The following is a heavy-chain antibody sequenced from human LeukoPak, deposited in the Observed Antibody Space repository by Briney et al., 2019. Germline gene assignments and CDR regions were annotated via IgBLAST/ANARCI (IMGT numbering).Heavy chain of an antibody. CDR1: GGTFSSYA. CDR3: ARVNGSGSYYTH. D-gene: IGHD3-10*01. J-gene: IGHJ4*02. V-gene: IGHV1-69*05. Sequence: SVKVSCKASGGTFSSYAISWVRQAPGQGLEWMGGIIPIFGTAIYAQKFQGRVTITTDESTSTAYMELSSLRSEDTAVYYCARVNGSGSYYTHWGQGTLVTVSS. CDR2: IIPIFGTA.